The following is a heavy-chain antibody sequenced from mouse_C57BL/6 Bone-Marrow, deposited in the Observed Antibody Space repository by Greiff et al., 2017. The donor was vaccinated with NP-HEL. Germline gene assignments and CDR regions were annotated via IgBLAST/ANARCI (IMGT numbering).Heavy chain of an antibody. Sequence: EVKLVESGGGLVKPGGSLKLSCAASGFTFSSYAMSWVRQTPEKRLEWVATISDGGSYTYYPDNVKGRFTISRDNAKNNLYLQMSHLKSEDTAMYYCVELRCAYWGQGTLVTVSA. V-gene: IGHV5-4*03. J-gene: IGHJ3*01. CDR2: ISDGGSYT. CDR1: GFTFSSYA. CDR3: VELRCAY. D-gene: IGHD1-1*01.